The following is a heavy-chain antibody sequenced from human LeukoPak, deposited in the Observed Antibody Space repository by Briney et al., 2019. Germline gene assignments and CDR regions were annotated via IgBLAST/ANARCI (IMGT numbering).Heavy chain of an antibody. J-gene: IGHJ6*02. Sequence: ASVKVSCKASGYTFTSYDFNWVRQATGQRPEWMGWMSPNSGDTGYAQKFQDRVTMTRNTSISTAYMELSSLRSDDTAVYYCARVGRWFGEPYGMDVWGQGTTVTVSS. D-gene: IGHD3-10*01. CDR2: MSPNSGDT. CDR3: ARVGRWFGEPYGMDV. CDR1: GYTFTSYD. V-gene: IGHV1-8*01.